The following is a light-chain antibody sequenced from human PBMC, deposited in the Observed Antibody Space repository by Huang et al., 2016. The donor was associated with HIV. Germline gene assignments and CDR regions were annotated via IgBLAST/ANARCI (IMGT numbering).Light chain of an antibody. CDR2: DGS. J-gene: IGKJ4*01. Sequence: EVVLTQSPPTLSLFPGETATLSWRASQSIGTYLAWYQQRPGQGPRLLIYDGSNRAAGVPERFSGAGSGTTFTVTISGLESEDFGIYYCQQRRSWPLTFGGGTKVEV. CDR1: QSIGTY. CDR3: QQRRSWPLT. V-gene: IGKV3-11*01.